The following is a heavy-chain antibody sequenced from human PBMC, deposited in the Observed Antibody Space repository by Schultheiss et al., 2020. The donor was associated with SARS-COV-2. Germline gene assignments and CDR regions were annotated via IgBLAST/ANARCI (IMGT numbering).Heavy chain of an antibody. D-gene: IGHD1-26*01. V-gene: IGHV3-74*01. J-gene: IGHJ3*02. Sequence: GGSLRLSCAASGFTFSSYWMHWVRQAPGKGLVWVSRINSDGSSTSYADSVKGRFTISRENAKNSLYLQMNSLRAGDTAVYYCARSARHQVGATMGVAFDIWGQGTMVTVSS. CDR2: INSDGSST. CDR3: ARSARHQVGATMGVAFDI. CDR1: GFTFSSYW.